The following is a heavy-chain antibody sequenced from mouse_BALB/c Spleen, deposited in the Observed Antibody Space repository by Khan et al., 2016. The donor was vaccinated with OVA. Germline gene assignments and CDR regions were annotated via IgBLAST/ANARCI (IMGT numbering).Heavy chain of an antibody. CDR2: IWSDGST. CDR1: GFSLTNYG. CDR3: ARQPYYHYNVMDY. V-gene: IGHV2-6-1*01. D-gene: IGHD2-10*01. Sequence: QVQLQQSGPGLVAPSQSLSITCTISGFSLTNYGVHWVRQPPGKGLEWLVVIWSDGSTTYNSAFKSRLTITKDNSKSQVFLKMNSLQDDDTAIYFCARQPYYHYNVMDYWGQGTSVTVSS. J-gene: IGHJ4*01.